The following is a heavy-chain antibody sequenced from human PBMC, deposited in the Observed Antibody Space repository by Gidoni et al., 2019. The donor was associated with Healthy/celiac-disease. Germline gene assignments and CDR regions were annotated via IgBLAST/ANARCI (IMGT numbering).Heavy chain of an antibody. CDR1: GFTFSS. V-gene: IGHV3-33*01. J-gene: IGHJ3*02. Sequence: QVQLVESGGGVVQPGRSLRLSCAASGFTFSSMHWVRPAPGKGLEWVAVIWYDGSNKYYADSVKGRFTISRDNSKNTLYLQMNSLRAEDTAVYYCAREAELFDAFDIWGQGTMVTVSS. D-gene: IGHD1-26*01. CDR2: IWYDGSNK. CDR3: AREAELFDAFDI.